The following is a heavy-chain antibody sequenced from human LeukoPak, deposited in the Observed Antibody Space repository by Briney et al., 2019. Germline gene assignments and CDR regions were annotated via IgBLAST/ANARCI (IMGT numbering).Heavy chain of an antibody. Sequence: GGSLRLPCAASGFTFSSYAMHWVRQAPGKGLEWVAVISYDGSNKYYADSVKGRFTISRDNSKNTLYLQMNSLRAEDTAVYYCARRHTSYWYFDLWGRGTLVTVSS. CDR3: ARRHTSYWYFDL. V-gene: IGHV3-30-3*01. J-gene: IGHJ2*01. CDR1: GFTFSSYA. D-gene: IGHD1-1*01. CDR2: ISYDGSNK.